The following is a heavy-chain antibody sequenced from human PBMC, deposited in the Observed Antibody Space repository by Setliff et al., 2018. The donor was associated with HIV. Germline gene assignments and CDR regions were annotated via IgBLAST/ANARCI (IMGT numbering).Heavy chain of an antibody. Sequence: ASVKVSCKASGYTFINYAMNWVRQAPGQGLEWMGWINTNTGNPTYAQGFTGRFVFSLGTSVSTAYLQISSLKAEDTAVYYCARGDGEIAVAGTCDYWGQGTLVTVSS. CDR3: ARGDGEIAVAGTCDY. CDR1: GYTFINYA. V-gene: IGHV7-4-1*02. J-gene: IGHJ4*02. D-gene: IGHD6-19*01. CDR2: INTNTGNP.